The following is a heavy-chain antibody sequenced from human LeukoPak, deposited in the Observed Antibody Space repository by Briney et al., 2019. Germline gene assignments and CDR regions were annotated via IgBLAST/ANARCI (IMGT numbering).Heavy chain of an antibody. CDR2: VSGSGDNT. D-gene: IGHD5-18*01. Sequence: GGSLRLSCAASGFTFSSRAMSWVRQAPGKGLEWVSAVSGSGDNTHDADSVRGRFTISRDNSKNTLYLQMNSLRAEDTAVYYCAKTLGYNYGYVENWGQGTLVTVSS. V-gene: IGHV3-23*01. CDR3: AKTLGYNYGYVEN. CDR1: GFTFSSRA. J-gene: IGHJ4*02.